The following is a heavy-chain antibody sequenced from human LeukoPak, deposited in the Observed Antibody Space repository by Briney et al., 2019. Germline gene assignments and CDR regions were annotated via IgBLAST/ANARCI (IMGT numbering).Heavy chain of an antibody. CDR2: INPNSGGT. CDR1: GYTFTGYY. V-gene: IGHV1-2*02. CDR3: ARDFGGGYFDY. Sequence: ASVKVSCKASGYTFTGYYMHWVRQAPGQGLEWMGWINPNSGGTNYAQKFQGRVTMTRDTSISTAYMELSSLRSDDTAVFYCARDFGGGYFDYWGQGTLATVSS. J-gene: IGHJ4*02. D-gene: IGHD3-16*01.